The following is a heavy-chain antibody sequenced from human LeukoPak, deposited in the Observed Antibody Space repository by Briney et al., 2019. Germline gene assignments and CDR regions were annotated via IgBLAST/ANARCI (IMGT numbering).Heavy chain of an antibody. Sequence: GGSLRLSCAASGFTFSIYSMNWVRQAPGKGLEWVSSISSSSSYIYYADSVKGRFTISRDNSKNTLYLQMNSLRAEDTAVYYCAKSHGYSYGFDYWGQGTLVTVSS. V-gene: IGHV3-21*01. CDR3: AKSHGYSYGFDY. CDR1: GFTFSIYS. CDR2: ISSSSSYI. D-gene: IGHD5-18*01. J-gene: IGHJ4*02.